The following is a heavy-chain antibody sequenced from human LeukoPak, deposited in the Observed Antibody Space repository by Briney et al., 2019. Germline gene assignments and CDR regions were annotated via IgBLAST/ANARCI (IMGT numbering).Heavy chain of an antibody. J-gene: IGHJ6*02. CDR2: ISYDGSNK. Sequence: PGGSLRLSCAASGFTFSSYGMHWVRQAPGKGLEWVAVISYDGSNKYYADSVKGRFTISRDNSKNTLYLQMNSLRAEDTAVYYCARDRCSSTSCYISPEYYYYYYGMDVWGQGTTVTVSS. CDR1: GFTFSSYG. V-gene: IGHV3-30*19. CDR3: ARDRCSSTSCYISPEYYYYYYGMDV. D-gene: IGHD2-2*02.